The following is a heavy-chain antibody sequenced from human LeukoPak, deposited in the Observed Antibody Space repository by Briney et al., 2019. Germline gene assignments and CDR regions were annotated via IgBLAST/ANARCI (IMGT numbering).Heavy chain of an antibody. CDR2: IRYDGTSK. J-gene: IGHJ4*02. CDR1: GFTFVNYG. Sequence: GGSLRLSCAASGFTFVNYGMHWVRQAPGKGLEWVAFIRYDGTSKYYVDSVKGRFTISRDNSKNTLYLQMTSLRAEDTAVYYCARGGYYNILTGFRSRILGFDYWGQGTLVTVSS. CDR3: ARGGYYNILTGFRSRILGFDY. D-gene: IGHD3-9*01. V-gene: IGHV3-30*02.